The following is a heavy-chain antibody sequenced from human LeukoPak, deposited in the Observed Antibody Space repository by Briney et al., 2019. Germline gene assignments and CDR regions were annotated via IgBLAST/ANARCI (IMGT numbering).Heavy chain of an antibody. D-gene: IGHD6-19*01. CDR2: ISAYNGNT. J-gene: IGHJ5*02. CDR1: GYTFTSYG. CDR3: ARGTVDPSHGPDWFDP. V-gene: IGHV1-18*01. Sequence: ASVKVSCKASGYTFTSYGISWVRQAPGQGLEWMGWISAYNGNTNYAQKLQGRVTMTTDTSTSTAYMELRSLRSDDTAVYYCARGTVDPSHGPDWFDPWGQGTLVTVSS.